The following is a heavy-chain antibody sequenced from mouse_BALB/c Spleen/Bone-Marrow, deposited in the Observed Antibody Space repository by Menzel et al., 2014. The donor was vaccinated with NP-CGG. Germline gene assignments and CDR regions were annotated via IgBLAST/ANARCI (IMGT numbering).Heavy chain of an antibody. CDR2: IDPANGNT. V-gene: IGHV14-3*02. CDR1: GFYIKDTY. CDR3: ARNGNYGAWFAY. J-gene: IGHJ3*01. Sequence: EVQLQQSGAELVKPGASVKLSCTASGFYIKDTYMHWVKQRPEQGLEWIGRIDPANGNTKYDPKFQGKATITADTSSNTAYLQLSSLTSEDTAVYYCARNGNYGAWFAYWGQGTLVTVSA. D-gene: IGHD2-1*01.